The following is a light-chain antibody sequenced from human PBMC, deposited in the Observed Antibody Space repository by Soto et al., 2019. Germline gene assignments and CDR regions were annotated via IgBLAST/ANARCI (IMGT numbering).Light chain of an antibody. CDR3: QQSYSTPPVT. CDR1: QSISSY. Sequence: EIQMAQSPSSLCASVGDRVNITCRASQSISSYLNWYQQKPGKAPKLLIYAASSLQSGVPSRFSGSGSGTDFTLTISSLQPEDFATYYCQQSYSTPPVTFGQGTKVDIK. J-gene: IGKJ1*01. CDR2: AAS. V-gene: IGKV1-39*01.